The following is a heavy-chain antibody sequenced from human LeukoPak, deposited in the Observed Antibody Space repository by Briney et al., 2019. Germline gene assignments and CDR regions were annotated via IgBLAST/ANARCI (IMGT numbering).Heavy chain of an antibody. CDR3: ARDPVIAAYTYYYYYYMDV. J-gene: IGHJ6*03. D-gene: IGHD6-13*01. CDR1: GYTFTGYY. Sequence: ASVKVSCKASGYTFTGYYMHWVRQAPGQRLEWMGWINPNSGGTNYAQKFQGRVTMTRDTSISTAYMELSRLRSDDTAVYYCARDPVIAAYTYYYYYYMDVWDKGTTVTVSS. V-gene: IGHV1-2*02. CDR2: INPNSGGT.